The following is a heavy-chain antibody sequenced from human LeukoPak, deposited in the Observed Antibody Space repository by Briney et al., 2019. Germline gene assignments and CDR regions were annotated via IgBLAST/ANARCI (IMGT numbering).Heavy chain of an antibody. CDR2: VHPNSGNT. CDR1: GYPFTTYE. CDR3: ARGPRDDP. V-gene: IGHV1-8*01. Sequence: ASVKVSCKTSGYPFTTYEINWVRQAAGQGLEWMGWVHPNSGNTAYAQKFQGRVTMTRDTSISTAYMELSGLRSDDTAVYFCARGPRDDPWGQGTLVTVSS. J-gene: IGHJ5*02.